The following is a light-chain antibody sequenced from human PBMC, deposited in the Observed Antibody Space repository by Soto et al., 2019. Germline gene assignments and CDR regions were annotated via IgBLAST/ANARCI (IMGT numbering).Light chain of an antibody. CDR3: AAWDDSLSGPNWI. V-gene: IGLV1-47*01. CDR2: TSD. CDR1: SSNIGTNY. Sequence: QLVLTQPPSASGTPGQRVTISCSGSSSNIGTNYIYWYQHLPGVAPKLLIYTSDQRPSGVPDRFSGSKSGTSASLAISGLRSEDEADYYCAAWDDSLSGPNWIFGGGTKLTVL. J-gene: IGLJ3*02.